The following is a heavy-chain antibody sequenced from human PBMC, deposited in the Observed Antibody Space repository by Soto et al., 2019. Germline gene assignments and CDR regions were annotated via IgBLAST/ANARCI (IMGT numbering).Heavy chain of an antibody. CDR1: GGSISGYY. J-gene: IGHJ4*02. CDR2: IYYRGNT. D-gene: IGHD2-21*02. V-gene: IGHV4-59*01. CDR3: ARVTVSRAGFDY. Sequence: SETLSLTCTVSGGSISGYYWSWVRQPPGKGLEWIGYIYYRGNTNYNPALRSRVTISVDTSKNQFSLKLTSVTAADTAVYYCARVTVSRAGFDYWGQGTLVTVSS.